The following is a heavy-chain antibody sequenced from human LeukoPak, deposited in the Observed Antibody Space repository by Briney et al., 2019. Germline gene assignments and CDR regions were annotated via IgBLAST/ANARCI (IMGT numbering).Heavy chain of an antibody. Sequence: PGGSLRLSCAASGFTFSSYGMHWVRQAPGKGLEWVAVISYDGSNKYYADSVKGRFTISRDNSKNTLYLQMNSLRAEDTAVYYCSKVRGLRRGTPWGYSQHGARAPRAT. CDR3: SKVRGLRRGTPWGYSQH. CDR2: ISYDGSNK. D-gene: IGHD3-16*01. V-gene: IGHV3-30*18. J-gene: IGHJ1*01. CDR1: GFTFSSYG.